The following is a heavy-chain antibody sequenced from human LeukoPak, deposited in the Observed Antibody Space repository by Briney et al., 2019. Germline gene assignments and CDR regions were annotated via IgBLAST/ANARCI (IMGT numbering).Heavy chain of an antibody. J-gene: IGHJ4*02. D-gene: IGHD3-22*01. V-gene: IGHV3-23*01. CDR3: AKDDGSSGYYYRTFDY. Sequence: GGSLRLSCAASGFTFSSYAMSWVRQAPGKGLEWVSAISGSGGSTYYADSVKGRFTISRDNSKNTLYLQMNSLRAEDTAVYYCAKDDGSSGYYYRTFDYWGQGTLVTVSS. CDR1: GFTFSSYA. CDR2: ISGSGGST.